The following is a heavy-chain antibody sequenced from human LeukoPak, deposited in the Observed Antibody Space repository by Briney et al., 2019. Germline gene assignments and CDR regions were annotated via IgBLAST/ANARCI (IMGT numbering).Heavy chain of an antibody. CDR3: ARVDLGSSGWYDTFDI. CDR2: IYYSGST. J-gene: IGHJ3*02. Sequence: SETLSLTCTVSGVSISSYHCSWIRQSPGKGLEWIGNIYYSGSTHYNPSLKSRVTISVDTSKNQFSLTLSSVTATDTAVYYCARVDLGSSGWYDTFDIWGQGTMVTVSS. D-gene: IGHD6-19*01. V-gene: IGHV4-59*12. CDR1: GVSISSYH.